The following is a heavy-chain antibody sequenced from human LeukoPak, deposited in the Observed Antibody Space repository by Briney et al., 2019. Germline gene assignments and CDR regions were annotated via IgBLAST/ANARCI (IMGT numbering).Heavy chain of an antibody. V-gene: IGHV1-2*02. CDR3: ARALGEMATIT. J-gene: IGHJ3*01. CDR1: GYTFTSYD. CDR2: INPNSGGT. D-gene: IGHD5-24*01. Sequence: ASVTVSCKASGYTFTSYDINWVRQAPGQGLEWMGWINPNSGGTNYAQKFQGRVTMTRDTSISTAYMELSRLTSDDTAVFYCARALGEMATITWGQGTMVTVSS.